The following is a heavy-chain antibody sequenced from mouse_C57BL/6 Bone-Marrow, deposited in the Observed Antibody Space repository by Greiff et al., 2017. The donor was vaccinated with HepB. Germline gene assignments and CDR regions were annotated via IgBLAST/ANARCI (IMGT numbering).Heavy chain of an antibody. V-gene: IGHV1-81*01. J-gene: IGHJ4*01. CDR3: ASDYGNYVYYAMDY. Sequence: VQLQQSGAELARPGASVKLSCKASGYTFTSYGISWVKQRTGQGLEWIGEIYPRSGNTYYNEKFKGKATLTADTSSNTAYMQLSSLTTEDSAIYYCASDYGNYVYYAMDYWGQGTSVTVSS. CDR1: GYTFTSYG. D-gene: IGHD2-1*01. CDR2: IYPRSGNT.